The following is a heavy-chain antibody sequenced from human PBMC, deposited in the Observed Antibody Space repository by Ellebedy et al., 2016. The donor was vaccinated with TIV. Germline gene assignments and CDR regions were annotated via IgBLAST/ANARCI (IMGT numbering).Heavy chain of an antibody. CDR3: AKGGVPRNY. CDR2: ISYDGNDK. D-gene: IGHD3-10*01. Sequence: GGSLRLXCVASGFAFSSYPMTWVRQAPGKGLEWVAVISYDGNDKVYADSVKGRFTISRDNSKNTLYLQMNSLRGEDTAVYYCAKGGVPRNYWGQGTLVTVSS. V-gene: IGHV3-30*18. J-gene: IGHJ4*02. CDR1: GFAFSSYP.